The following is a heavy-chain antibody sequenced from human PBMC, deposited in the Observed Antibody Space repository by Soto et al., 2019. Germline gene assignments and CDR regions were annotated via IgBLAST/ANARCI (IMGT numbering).Heavy chain of an antibody. CDR3: ARGRDWGYYY. Sequence: QVQLQQWGAGLLKPSETLSLTCAVYGGSFSGYYWSWIRQPPGKGLEWIGEINHSGSTNYNPSLKSRVTISVDTSKNQFSLKLSSVTAADTAVYYCARGRDWGYYYWGQGTPVTVSS. V-gene: IGHV4-34*01. CDR2: INHSGST. CDR1: GGSFSGYY. J-gene: IGHJ4*02. D-gene: IGHD7-27*01.